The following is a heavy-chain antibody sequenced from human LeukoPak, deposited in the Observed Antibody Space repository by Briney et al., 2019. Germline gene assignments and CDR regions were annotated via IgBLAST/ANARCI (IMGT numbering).Heavy chain of an antibody. CDR3: ARDDYSDSPTYYNGMDV. CDR1: GFTFTDYT. CDR2: MSGIGGFV. Sequence: GGSLRLSCAASGFTFTDYTLNWVRQAPGKGLEWVSSMSGIGGFVHYADSVKGRFTISRDNARSSLLLQMTSLRAEDTAVYFCARDDYSDSPTYYNGMDVWGLGTAVTVSS. J-gene: IGHJ6*02. V-gene: IGHV3-21*01. D-gene: IGHD4/OR15-4a*01.